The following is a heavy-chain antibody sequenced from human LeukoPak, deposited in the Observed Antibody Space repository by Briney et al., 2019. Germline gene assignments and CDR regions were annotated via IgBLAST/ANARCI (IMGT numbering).Heavy chain of an antibody. D-gene: IGHD4-17*01. V-gene: IGHV4-39*01. Sequence: SETLSLTCTVSGGSISSSSYSWGWIRQPPGKGLEWIGSIYYSGSTYYNPSLKSRVTISVDTSKNQFSLKLSSVTAADTAVYYCARITVTTYYYYYGMDVWGQGTTVTVSS. CDR3: ARITVTTYYYYYGMDV. CDR1: GGSISSSSYS. J-gene: IGHJ6*02. CDR2: IYYSGST.